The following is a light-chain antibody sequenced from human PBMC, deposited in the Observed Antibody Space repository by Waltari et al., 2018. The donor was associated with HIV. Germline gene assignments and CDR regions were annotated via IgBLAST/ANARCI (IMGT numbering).Light chain of an antibody. Sequence: DIQMTQYPSYLSASVGDRVTITCQASQHISNYLNWYQQKPGKAPKLLIFDVSNLETGVPSRFSGSGSGTDFTFTISSLQPEDLAIYYCQQYDQLPFTFGPGTRVDIK. J-gene: IGKJ3*01. V-gene: IGKV1-33*01. CDR2: DVS. CDR1: QHISNY. CDR3: QQYDQLPFT.